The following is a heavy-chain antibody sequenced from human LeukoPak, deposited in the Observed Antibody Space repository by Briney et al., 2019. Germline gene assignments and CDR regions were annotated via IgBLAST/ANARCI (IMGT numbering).Heavy chain of an antibody. J-gene: IGHJ5*02. D-gene: IGHD2-2*01. CDR1: GFTFSSYS. CDR3: ARDPGYCSSTSCLPNWFDP. V-gene: IGHV3-21*01. Sequence: GGSLRLSCAASGFTFSSYSMNWVRQAPGKGLEWVSSIISSSSYIYYADSVKGRFTISRDNAKNSLYLQMNSLRAEDTAVYYCARDPGYCSSTSCLPNWFDPWGQGTLVTVSS. CDR2: IISSSSYI.